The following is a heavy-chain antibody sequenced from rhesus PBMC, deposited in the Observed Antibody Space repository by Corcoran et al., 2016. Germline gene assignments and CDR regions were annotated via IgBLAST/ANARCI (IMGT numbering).Heavy chain of an antibody. J-gene: IGHJ4*01. D-gene: IGHD6-31*01. CDR3: ARRPSIPAAASFDY. V-gene: IGHV2-1*01. CDR2: IYWNDDK. CDR1: GFSLSTSGMG. Sequence: QVTLKESGPALVKPTQTLTLTCTFSGFSLSTSGMGVGWIRQPSRKTLEWLAHIYWNDDKYYTTSLMSRLTISKDTSKNQVVITMTNMDPVDTATYYCARRPSIPAAASFDYWGQGVLVTVSS.